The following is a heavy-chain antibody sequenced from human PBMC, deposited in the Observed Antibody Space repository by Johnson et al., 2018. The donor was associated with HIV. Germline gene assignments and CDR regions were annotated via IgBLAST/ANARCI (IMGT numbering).Heavy chain of an antibody. V-gene: IGHV3-11*04. Sequence: QVQLVESGGCLVKPGGSLRLSCAASGFTFSDYYMSWIRQAPGKGLEWVSYISSSGSPIYYADSVKGRFTISRDNAKNSLYLQMNSLIAEDTAVYYCSRHSPRGYSGYDAFDIWGQGTMVTVSS. CDR3: SRHSPRGYSGYDAFDI. J-gene: IGHJ3*02. CDR2: ISSSGSPI. CDR1: GFTFSDYY. D-gene: IGHD5-12*01.